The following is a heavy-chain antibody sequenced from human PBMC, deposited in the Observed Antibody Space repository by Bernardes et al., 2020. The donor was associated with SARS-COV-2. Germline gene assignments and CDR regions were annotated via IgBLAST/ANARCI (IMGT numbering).Heavy chain of an antibody. J-gene: IGHJ4*02. CDR1: GFTFNTYA. CDR2: ISYNGGSA. D-gene: IGHD3-10*01. Sequence: GGSLRLSCVGSGFTFNTYAMYWVRQAPGKGLEYVSAISYNGGSAYYADSVKGRFTISRDNSQNTLFLQMRSLRVEDMAVYYCARARITMVRGIEHNYWGQGTLVTVSS. V-gene: IGHV3-64*02. CDR3: ARARITMVRGIEHNY.